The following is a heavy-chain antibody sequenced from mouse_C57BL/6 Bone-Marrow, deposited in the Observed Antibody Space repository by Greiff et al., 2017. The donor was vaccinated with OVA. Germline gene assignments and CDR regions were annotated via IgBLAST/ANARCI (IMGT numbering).Heavy chain of an antibody. J-gene: IGHJ2*01. D-gene: IGHD2-4*01. Sequence: QVHVKQSGAELVRPGASVTLSCKASGYTFTDYEMHWVKQTPVHGLEWIGAIDPETGGTAYNQKFKGKAILTADKSSSTAYMELRSLTSEDSAVYYCLDDYPYYFDYWGQGTTLTVSS. CDR2: IDPETGGT. CDR3: LDDYPYYFDY. V-gene: IGHV1-15*01. CDR1: GYTFTDYE.